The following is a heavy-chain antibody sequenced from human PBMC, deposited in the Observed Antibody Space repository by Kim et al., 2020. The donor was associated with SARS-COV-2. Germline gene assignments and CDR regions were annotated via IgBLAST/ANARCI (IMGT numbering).Heavy chain of an antibody. D-gene: IGHD1-1*01. CDR3: ARPTTGNYYYGMDV. J-gene: IGHJ6*02. CDR2: ISYDGSNK. Sequence: GGSLRLSCAASGFTFSTYAMHWVRQAPGKGLEWVALISYDGSNKYYADSVKGRFTISRDNSKNTLYLQMNSLRTEDTTVYYCARPTTGNYYYGMDVWGQGTTVPVSS. CDR1: GFTFSTYA. V-gene: IGHV3-30*04.